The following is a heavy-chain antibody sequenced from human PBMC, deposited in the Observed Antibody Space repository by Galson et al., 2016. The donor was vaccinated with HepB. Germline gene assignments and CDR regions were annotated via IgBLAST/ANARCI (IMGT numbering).Heavy chain of an antibody. CDR3: AGSGSYCIVH. V-gene: IGHV4/OR15-8*01. CDR1: GGPINKNW. J-gene: IGHJ4*02. CDR2: IWHSGRT. D-gene: IGHD1-26*01. Sequence: SETLSLTCSVSGGPINKNWWSWVRQPPGKGLEWIGEIWHSGRTTYSPSLKSRVTMSIDTSKKQLSLELTSVTAADAGVYFRAGSGSYCIVHWGQGSLVTVSS.